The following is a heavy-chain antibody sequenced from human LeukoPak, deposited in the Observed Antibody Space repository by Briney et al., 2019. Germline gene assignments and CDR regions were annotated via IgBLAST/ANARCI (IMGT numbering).Heavy chain of an antibody. J-gene: IGHJ5*02. CDR1: GGSISSGSYY. CDR2: IYTSGST. Sequence: PSETLSLTCTVSGGSISSGSYYWSWIRQPAGKGLEWIGRIYTSGSTNYNPSLKSRVTISVDTSKNQFSLKLSSVTAADTAVYYCARDQYGSSWYGWFDPWGQGTLVTVSS. V-gene: IGHV4-61*02. D-gene: IGHD6-13*01. CDR3: ARDQYGSSWYGWFDP.